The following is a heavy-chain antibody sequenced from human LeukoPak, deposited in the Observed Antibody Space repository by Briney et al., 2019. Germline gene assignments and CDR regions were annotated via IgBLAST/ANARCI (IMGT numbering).Heavy chain of an antibody. Sequence: ASVKVSCKASGYTFTTYGISWVRQAPGQGLEWMGWISAYNGNTNYAQKFQGRVTITRDTSASTAYMELSSLRSEDTAVYYCARGQVVPAASDYWGQGTLVTVSS. D-gene: IGHD2-2*01. CDR1: GYTFTTYG. CDR3: ARGQVVPAASDY. CDR2: ISAYNGNT. J-gene: IGHJ4*02. V-gene: IGHV1-18*01.